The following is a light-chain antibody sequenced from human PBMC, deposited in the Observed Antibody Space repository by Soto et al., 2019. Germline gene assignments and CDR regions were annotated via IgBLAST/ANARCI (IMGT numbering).Light chain of an antibody. CDR2: AAS. CDR1: QGISNY. J-gene: IGKJ3*01. Sequence: DVQMTQSPSSLSASVGDRVTITCRASQGISNYLAWYQQKPGKVPKLLIYAASTLQSGVPSRFSGSGSGTDFTLTISSLQTEDVATYYCQEYNSASFTFGPGTKVHIK. V-gene: IGKV1-27*01. CDR3: QEYNSASFT.